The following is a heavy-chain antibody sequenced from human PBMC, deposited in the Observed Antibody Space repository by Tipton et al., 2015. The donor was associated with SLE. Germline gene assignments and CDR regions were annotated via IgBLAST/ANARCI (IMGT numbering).Heavy chain of an antibody. CDR1: LSSSA. CDR3: WGSYRFGATPDMDV. D-gene: IGHD3-16*02. Sequence: LSSSAMHWVRQAPGKGLEWVAVIWLDGTNIKYADSVRGRFAISRDDSKNTLFLQMRSVRPEDTAVYYCWGSYRFGATPDMDVWGQGTAVTVSS. CDR2: IWLDGTNI. J-gene: IGHJ6*02. V-gene: IGHV3-33*01.